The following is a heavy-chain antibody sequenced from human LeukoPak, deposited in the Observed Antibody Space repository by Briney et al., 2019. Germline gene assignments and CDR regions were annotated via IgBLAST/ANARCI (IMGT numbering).Heavy chain of an antibody. CDR3: ARVDEGGHFCYYGMDA. D-gene: IGHD3-16*01. CDR1: GYSFNVYY. J-gene: IGHJ6*02. V-gene: IGHV1-2*02. CDR2: IKPKSDDT. Sequence: ASVKVSCEASGYSFNVYYIHWVRQAPGQGLEWMGWIKPKSDDTNYGQNFQGRVTMTRDTSISTAYMELSGLRSDDTAVYYCARVDEGGHFCYYGMDAWGQGTTVTVSS.